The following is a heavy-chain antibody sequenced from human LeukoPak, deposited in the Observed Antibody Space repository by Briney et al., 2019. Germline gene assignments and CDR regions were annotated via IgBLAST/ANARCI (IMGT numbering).Heavy chain of an antibody. D-gene: IGHD4-17*01. V-gene: IGHV3-30*02. Sequence: PGGSLRLSCAASGFTFSSYGMHWVRLAPGKGLEWVAFTRYDGSNKYYADSVKGRFTISRDNSKNTLYLQMNSLRAEGTAVYYCANEDDQVTTDPFDYWGQGTLVTVSS. CDR1: GFTFSSYG. CDR3: ANEDDQVTTDPFDY. CDR2: TRYDGSNK. J-gene: IGHJ4*02.